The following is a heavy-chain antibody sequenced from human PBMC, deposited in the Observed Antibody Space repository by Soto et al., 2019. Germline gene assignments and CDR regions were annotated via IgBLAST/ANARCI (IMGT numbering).Heavy chain of an antibody. CDR2: ISAYNGNT. J-gene: IGHJ4*02. V-gene: IGHV1-18*01. D-gene: IGHD3-22*01. Sequence: ASVKVSCKASGYTFTSYGISWVRQAPGQGLEWMGWISAYNGNTNYAQKLQGRVTMTTDTSTSTAYMELRSLRSDDTAVYYCARDLSPYDSSGYMWWGQGTLVTVSS. CDR1: GYTFTSYG. CDR3: ARDLSPYDSSGYMW.